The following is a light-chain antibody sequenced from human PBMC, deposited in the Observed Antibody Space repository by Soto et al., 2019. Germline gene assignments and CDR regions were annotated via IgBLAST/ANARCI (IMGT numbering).Light chain of an antibody. CDR3: HQYTFYPWT. J-gene: IGKJ1*01. V-gene: IGKV3-20*01. Sequence: EVVLTQSPGTLSLSPGERATLSCRASQSVSSGYLGWYQQKPGPAPRLLIYGASSRATVIPDRFRGSGSGTDFTLTISRLEPAEFAVYFCHQYTFYPWTFGQGTKVEIK. CDR2: GAS. CDR1: QSVSSGY.